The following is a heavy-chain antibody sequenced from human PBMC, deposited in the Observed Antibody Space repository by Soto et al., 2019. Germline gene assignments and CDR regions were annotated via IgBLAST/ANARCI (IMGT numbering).Heavy chain of an antibody. J-gene: IGHJ4*02. V-gene: IGHV3-33*01. CDR3: ARDRTVRYCDY. CDR2: IWFDGTDE. CDR1: KSIFTGYG. D-gene: IGHD3-10*01. Sequence: PGGSLRLSCAASKSIFTGYGMHWVRQTPGKGLEWVAVIWFDGTDEHYADSVKGRFTISRDNSYNTLYLQMDSLRADDTALYYCARDRTVRYCDYWGQGTLVTVSS.